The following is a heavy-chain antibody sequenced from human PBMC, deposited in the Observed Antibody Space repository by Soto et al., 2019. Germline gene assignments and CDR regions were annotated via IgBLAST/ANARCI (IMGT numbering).Heavy chain of an antibody. J-gene: IGHJ5*02. CDR2: IIPLLDTT. Sequence: SVKVSCKTSGGTFSNDIITWVRQAPGQGLEWMGRIIPLLDTTNYAQKFQGRVTITTDTSTSTAYMELRSLRSDDTAVYYCARDRRVRGVNGLGKFDPWGQGTLVTVSS. CDR3: ARDRRVRGVNGLGKFDP. D-gene: IGHD3-10*01. V-gene: IGHV1-69*08. CDR1: GGTFSNDI.